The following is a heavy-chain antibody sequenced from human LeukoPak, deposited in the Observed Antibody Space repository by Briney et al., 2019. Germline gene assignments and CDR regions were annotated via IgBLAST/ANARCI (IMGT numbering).Heavy chain of an antibody. J-gene: IGHJ6*03. Sequence: PSETLSLTCAVSSYSISSGYYWGWIRQPPGKGLEWIGSIYHSGNTYYNPSLKSRITISVDMSKNQFSLKLSSVTAADTAVYYCAARDDYYDSSGSYYYYYYMDVWGKGTTVTVSS. D-gene: IGHD3-22*01. V-gene: IGHV4-38-2*01. CDR1: SYSISSGYY. CDR2: IYHSGNT. CDR3: AARDDYYDSSGSYYYYYYMDV.